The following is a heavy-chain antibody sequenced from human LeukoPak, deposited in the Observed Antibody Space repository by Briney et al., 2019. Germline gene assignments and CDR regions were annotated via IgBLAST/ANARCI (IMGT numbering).Heavy chain of an antibody. V-gene: IGHV4-61*02. D-gene: IGHD3-16*02. CDR2: IYTSGST. CDR1: GVSIRSGSYY. J-gene: IGHJ6*03. Sequence: SETLSLTCTVSGVSIRSGSYYWSWIPQPAGKGLEWIGRIYTSGSTNYNPSLKSRVTMSVDTSKNQFSLKLSSVTAADTAVYYCARESRDYVWGSYRYRYMDVWGKGTTVTVSS. CDR3: ARESRDYVWGSYRYRYMDV.